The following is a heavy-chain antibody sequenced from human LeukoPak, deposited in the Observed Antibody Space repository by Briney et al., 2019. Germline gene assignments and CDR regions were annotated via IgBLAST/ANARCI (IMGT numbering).Heavy chain of an antibody. V-gene: IGHV3-21*01. D-gene: IGHD4-4*01. CDR1: GFTFSSYS. CDR2: ISSGSRDI. Sequence: PGGSLRLSCAASGFTFSSYSMNWVRQAPGKGLEWVSSISSGSRDIYYADSVKGRFTISRDNAKNSLYLEMNSLRAADTAVYYCARDISSNYGLDNWGQGTLVAVSS. J-gene: IGHJ4*02. CDR3: ARDISSNYGLDN.